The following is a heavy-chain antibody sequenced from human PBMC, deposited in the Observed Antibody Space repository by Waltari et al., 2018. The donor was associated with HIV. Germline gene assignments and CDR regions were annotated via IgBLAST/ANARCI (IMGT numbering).Heavy chain of an antibody. V-gene: IGHV3-21*02. CDR1: GFTFSPSN. CDR2: ISSSTTYK. J-gene: IGHJ6*02. D-gene: IGHD3-3*01. CDR3: AIDWSAYDEPDYYYAMDV. Sequence: EVQLVASGGGLVTPGGSLRLACAAPGFTFSPSNLNGVRQAPGKGLEWISSISSSTTYKNYAESVKGRFTISRDNAKKSLYLQMNSLRAEDTAVYYCAIDWSAYDEPDYYYAMDVWGQGTTVTVSS.